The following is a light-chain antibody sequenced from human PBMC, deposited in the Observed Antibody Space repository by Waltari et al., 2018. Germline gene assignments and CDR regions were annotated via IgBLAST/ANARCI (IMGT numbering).Light chain of an antibody. J-gene: IGLJ2*01. Sequence: QSALTQPPSASGSPGQPVTISCTGTSSDVGGYKYVSWYHQHPGKAPKLMIYEVSKRPAGVPDRFSGSESCNTASLTVSGLQAEDEADYYCSSYVGNNNLIFGGGTKLTVL. CDR1: SSDVGGYKY. CDR3: SSYVGNNNLI. V-gene: IGLV2-8*01. CDR2: EVS.